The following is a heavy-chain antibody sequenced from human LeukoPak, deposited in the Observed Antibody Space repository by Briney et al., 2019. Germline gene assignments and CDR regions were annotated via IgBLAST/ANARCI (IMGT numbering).Heavy chain of an antibody. CDR3: ARDVPPLVSSTSTGDY. Sequence: PGGSLRLSCAASGFTFSSYAMSWVRQAPGKGLEWVSAICGSGGSTYYADSVKGRFTISRDNSKNTLYLQMNSLRAEDTAVYYCARDVPPLVSSTSTGDYWGQGTLVTVSP. CDR1: GFTFSSYA. CDR2: ICGSGGST. J-gene: IGHJ4*02. V-gene: IGHV3-23*01. D-gene: IGHD1-1*01.